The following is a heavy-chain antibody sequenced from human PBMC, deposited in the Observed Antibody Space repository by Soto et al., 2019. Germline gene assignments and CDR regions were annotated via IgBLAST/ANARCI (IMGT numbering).Heavy chain of an antibody. V-gene: IGHV2-5*02. CDR2: IYWDDDN. CDR1: GISLSTSGVG. CDR3: AHIGPYCSGGRCSYYIVY. J-gene: IGHJ4*02. Sequence: QITLKESGPTLVKPTQTLTVTCTFSGISLSTSGVGVGWIRQPPGKALEWLALIYWDDDNRYSPSLKSRLTITKETSKHQVVLRMTNMDPVDTATYYSAHIGPYCSGGRCSYYIVYWGQGTLVTVSS. D-gene: IGHD2-15*01.